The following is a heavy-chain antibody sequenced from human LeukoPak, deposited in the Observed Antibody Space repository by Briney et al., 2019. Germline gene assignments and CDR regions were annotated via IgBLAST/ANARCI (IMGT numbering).Heavy chain of an antibody. V-gene: IGHV3-30*19. Sequence: TGGSLRLSCAASGFTFSSYGMHWVRQAPGKGLEWVAVISYDGSNKYYADSVKGRFTISRDNSKNTLYLQMNSLRAEDTAVYYCTRDAYGWLGYYYYGMDVWGQGTTVTVSS. CDR2: ISYDGSNK. D-gene: IGHD6-19*01. CDR1: GFTFSSYG. CDR3: TRDAYGWLGYYYYGMDV. J-gene: IGHJ6*02.